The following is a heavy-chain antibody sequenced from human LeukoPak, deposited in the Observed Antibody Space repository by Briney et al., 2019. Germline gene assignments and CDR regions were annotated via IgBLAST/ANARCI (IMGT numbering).Heavy chain of an antibody. CDR1: GYTFTSYG. V-gene: IGHV1-18*01. D-gene: IGHD3-9*01. CDR2: ISAYNGNT. CDR3: ARDAYYDILTGFDP. Sequence: ASVKVSCKASGYTFTSYGISWVRQAPGQGLEWMGWISAYNGNTNYAQKLQGRVTMTTDTSTSTAYMELRSLGSDDTAVYYCARDAYYDILTGFDPWGQGTLVTVSS. J-gene: IGHJ5*02.